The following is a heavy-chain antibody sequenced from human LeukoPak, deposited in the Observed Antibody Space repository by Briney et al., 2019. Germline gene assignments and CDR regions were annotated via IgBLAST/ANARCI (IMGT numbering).Heavy chain of an antibody. Sequence: GRSLRLSCAASGFTFSSYGLHWVRQAPGKGLEWVAVISYDGSNKYYADSVNGRFTISRDNSKNTLYLQINSLRAEDTAVYSCAREGIAVPLFGMDYWGQGTLVTVSS. CDR2: ISYDGSNK. CDR1: GFTFSSYG. D-gene: IGHD6-19*01. CDR3: AREGIAVPLFGMDY. V-gene: IGHV3-30*03. J-gene: IGHJ4*02.